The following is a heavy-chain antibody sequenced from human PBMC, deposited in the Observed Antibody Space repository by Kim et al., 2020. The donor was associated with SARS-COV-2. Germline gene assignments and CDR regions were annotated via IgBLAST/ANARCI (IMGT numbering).Heavy chain of an antibody. J-gene: IGHJ2*01. D-gene: IGHD3-22*01. V-gene: IGHV4-61*02. CDR2: IYTSGST. CDR3: ARWAYEVLYFDL. Sequence: SETLSLTFTVSGGSISSGSYYWSWIRQPAGKGLEWIGRIYTSGSTNYNPSLKSRVTISVDTSKNQFSLKLSSVTAADTAVYYCARWAYEVLYFDLWGRGTLVTVSS. CDR1: GGSISSGSYY.